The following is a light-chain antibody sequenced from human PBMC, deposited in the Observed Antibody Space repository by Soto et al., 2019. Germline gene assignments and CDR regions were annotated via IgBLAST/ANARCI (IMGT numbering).Light chain of an antibody. CDR1: QSISSW. CDR2: DAS. CDR3: QQYNSQWT. J-gene: IGKJ1*01. Sequence: DIQMTQSPSTLSASVGDRVTITCRASQSISSWLAWYQQKPGKAPKLLIYDASSLESGVPSRFSGSGSGTEFTLTISSLQPDDFATYYCQQYNSQWTVGRGTKVEIK. V-gene: IGKV1-5*01.